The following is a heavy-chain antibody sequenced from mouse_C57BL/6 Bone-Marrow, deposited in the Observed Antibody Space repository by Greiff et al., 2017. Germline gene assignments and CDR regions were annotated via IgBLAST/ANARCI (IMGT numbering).Heavy chain of an antibody. J-gene: IGHJ3*01. CDR2: IDPSDSYT. Sequence: QVQLQQPGAELVMPGASVKLSCKASGYTFTSYWMHWVKQRPGQGLEWIGEIDPSDSYTNYNQKFKGKSTLTVDKSSSTAYMQLSSLTSEDSAVYYCARGGGSRYVEYSSWFAHWGQGTLVTVSA. CDR1: GYTFTSYW. CDR3: ARGGGSRYVEYSSWFAH. D-gene: IGHD1-1*01. V-gene: IGHV1-69*01.